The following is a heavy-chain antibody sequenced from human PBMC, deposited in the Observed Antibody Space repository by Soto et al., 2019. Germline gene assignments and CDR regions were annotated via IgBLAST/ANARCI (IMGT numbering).Heavy chain of an antibody. V-gene: IGHV3-23*01. D-gene: IGHD3-3*01. CDR2: ISGSGGST. J-gene: IGHJ4*02. CDR1: GFTFSSYA. Sequence: GGSLRLSCAASGFTFSSYAMSWVRQAPGKGLEWVSAISGSGGSTYYADSVKGRFTISRDNSKNTLYLQMNSLRAEDTAVYYCAKVRGLGSSVRIPIFGVVTQPFDYWGQGTLVTVSS. CDR3: AKVRGLGSSVRIPIFGVVTQPFDY.